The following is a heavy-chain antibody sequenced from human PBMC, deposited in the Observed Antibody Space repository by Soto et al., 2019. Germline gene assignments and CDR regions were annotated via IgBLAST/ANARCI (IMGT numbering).Heavy chain of an antibody. CDR2: ISSSSSTI. Sequence: EVQLVESGGGLVQPGGSLRLSCADSGFTFSSYSMNWVRQAPGKGLEWVSYISSSSSTIYYADSVKGRFTISRDNAKNSLYLQMNSLRAEDTAVYYCARDRDYVGAFDIWGQGTMVTVSS. V-gene: IGHV3-48*01. D-gene: IGHD4-17*01. J-gene: IGHJ3*02. CDR1: GFTFSSYS. CDR3: ARDRDYVGAFDI.